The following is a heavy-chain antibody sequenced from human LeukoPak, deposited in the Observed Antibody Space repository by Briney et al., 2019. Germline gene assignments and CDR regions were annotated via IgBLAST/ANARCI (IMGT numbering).Heavy chain of an antibody. CDR1: GFTFSSYA. V-gene: IGHV3-30*04. CDR3: ARAPSLLLWFGEYFDY. J-gene: IGHJ4*02. D-gene: IGHD3-10*01. Sequence: GGSLRLSCAASGFTFSSYAMHWVRQAPGKGLEWVAGISYDGSNKYYADSVKGRFTISGDNSKNTLYLQMNSLRAEDTAVYYCARAPSLLLWFGEYFDYWGQGTLVTVSS. CDR2: ISYDGSNK.